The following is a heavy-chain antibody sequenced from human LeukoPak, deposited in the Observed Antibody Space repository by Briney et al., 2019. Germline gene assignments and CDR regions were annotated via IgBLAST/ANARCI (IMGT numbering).Heavy chain of an antibody. CDR3: ARGGPPAATYYYYYMDV. CDR2: INTDGSST. D-gene: IGHD2-2*01. J-gene: IGHJ6*03. Sequence: GGSLRLSCAASGFTFSSYWMHWVRQAPGKGLVWVSRINTDGSSTSYADSVKGRFTISRDNAKNTLYLQMNSLRAEDTAVYYCARGGPPAATYYYYYMDVWGKGTTVTVSS. CDR1: GFTFSSYW. V-gene: IGHV3-74*01.